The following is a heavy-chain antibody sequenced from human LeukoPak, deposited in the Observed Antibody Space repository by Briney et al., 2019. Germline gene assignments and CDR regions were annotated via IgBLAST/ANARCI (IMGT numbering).Heavy chain of an antibody. Sequence: GGSLRLSCAASGFTFSNHGMSWVRQAPGKGREGAGFIRSKAYGGTTEYAASVKGRFTISRDDSKSIAYLQMNSLKTEDTAVYYCTTEKDIVVVVAATFDYWGQGTLVTVSS. CDR3: TTEKDIVVVVAATFDY. J-gene: IGHJ4*02. CDR2: IRSKAYGGTT. V-gene: IGHV3-49*04. CDR1: GFTFSNHG. D-gene: IGHD2-15*01.